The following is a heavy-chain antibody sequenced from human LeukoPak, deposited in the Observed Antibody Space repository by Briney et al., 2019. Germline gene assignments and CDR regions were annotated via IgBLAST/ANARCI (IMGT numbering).Heavy chain of an antibody. V-gene: IGHV3-30*02. Sequence: PGGSLRLSCAASGFTFSSYGMHWVRQAPGKGLEWVAFIRYDGSNEYYADSVKGRFTISRDNSKNTLYLQMNSLRAEDTAVYYCAKERGWSNYSDYWGQGTLVTVSS. CDR3: AKERGWSNYSDY. CDR1: GFTFSSYG. D-gene: IGHD2-8*02. CDR2: IRYDGSNE. J-gene: IGHJ4*02.